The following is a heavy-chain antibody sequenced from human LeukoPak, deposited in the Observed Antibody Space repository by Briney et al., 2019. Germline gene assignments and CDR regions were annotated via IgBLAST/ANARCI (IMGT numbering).Heavy chain of an antibody. V-gene: IGHV6-1*01. CDR3: ARVLHESLIDY. CDR1: GDIVSSNSVT. CDR2: TYYRSKWYN. D-gene: IGHD3-16*02. J-gene: IGHJ4*02. Sequence: PSQTLSLTCAISGDIVSSNSVTWNWIRQSPSRGLEWLGRTYYRSKWYNDYAVSVKSRITINPDTSKNQFSLQLNSVTPEDTAVYYCARVLHESLIDYWGQGTLVTISS.